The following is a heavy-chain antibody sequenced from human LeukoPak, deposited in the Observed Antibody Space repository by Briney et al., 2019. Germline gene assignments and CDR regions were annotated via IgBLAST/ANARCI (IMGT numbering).Heavy chain of an antibody. CDR1: GGTFSSYA. CDR2: IIPIFGTA. V-gene: IGHV1-69*13. Sequence: ASVKVSCKASGGTFSSYAISWVRQAPGQGLEWMGGIIPIFGTANYAQKFQGRVTITADESTSTAYMELSSLRSEDTAVYYCARYAAAGTDYYYGMDVWGQGTTVTASS. J-gene: IGHJ6*02. D-gene: IGHD6-13*01. CDR3: ARYAAAGTDYYYGMDV.